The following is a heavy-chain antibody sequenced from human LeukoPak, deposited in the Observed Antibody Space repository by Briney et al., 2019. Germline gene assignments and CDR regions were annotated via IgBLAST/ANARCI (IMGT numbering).Heavy chain of an antibody. CDR2: IYYSGST. J-gene: IGHJ4*02. CDR1: GGSISSYY. V-gene: IGHV4-59*01. Sequence: PSETLSLTCTVSGGSISSYYWSWIRQPPGKGREWIAYIYYSGSTKYNPSLKSRVTISVDTSKNQFSLKLSSVTAADTAVYYCGTSIVAAEYYFDYWGQGTLVTVSS. D-gene: IGHD6-13*01. CDR3: GTSIVAAEYYFDY.